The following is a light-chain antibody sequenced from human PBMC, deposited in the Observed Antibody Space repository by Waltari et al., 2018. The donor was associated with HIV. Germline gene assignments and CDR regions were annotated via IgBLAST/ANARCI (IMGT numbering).Light chain of an antibody. CDR1: TLPKQY. J-gene: IGLJ3*02. CDR2: KDN. CDR3: QSSDSSGAYWV. V-gene: IGLV3-25*03. Sequence: SFELTQPPSVSVSPGQTARITCSGDTLPKQYVFWYQQRPSQAPVLVIYKDNERPSGIPERFSGSTSVTTVALTISGVQAEDEADYYCQSSDSSGAYWVFGGGTKVTVL.